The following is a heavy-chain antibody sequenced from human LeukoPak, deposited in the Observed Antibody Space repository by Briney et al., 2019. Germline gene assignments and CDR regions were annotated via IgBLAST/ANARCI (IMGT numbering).Heavy chain of an antibody. CDR2: ISSSSSYI. D-gene: IGHD2-15*01. CDR1: GFTFSSYS. V-gene: IGHV3-21*01. Sequence: GGSLRLSCAASGFTFSSYSMNWVRQAPGKGLEWVSSISSSSSYIYYADSVKGRFTISRDNAKNSLYLQMNSLRAEDTAVYYCARVREAAPDAFDIWGQGTMVTVSS. CDR3: ARVREAAPDAFDI. J-gene: IGHJ3*02.